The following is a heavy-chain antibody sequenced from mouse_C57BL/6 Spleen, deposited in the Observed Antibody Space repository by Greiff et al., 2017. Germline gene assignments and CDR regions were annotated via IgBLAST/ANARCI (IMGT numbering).Heavy chain of an antibody. CDR3: ARQMYDYDDY. Sequence: EVQRVESGGDLVKPGGSLKLSCAASGFPLSSFGMSWVRQTPDKRLEWVATISSGGSYTYYPDSVKGRFTISRDNAKNTLYLQRSSQKSEDTAMYYCARQMYDYDDYWGQGTTLTVSS. J-gene: IGHJ2*01. CDR2: ISSGGSYT. D-gene: IGHD2-4*01. CDR1: GFPLSSFG. V-gene: IGHV5-6*01.